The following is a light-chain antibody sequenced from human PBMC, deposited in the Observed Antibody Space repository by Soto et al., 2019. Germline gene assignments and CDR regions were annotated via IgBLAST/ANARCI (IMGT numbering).Light chain of an antibody. CDR1: NNDVGGYNY. Sequence: QSVLTQPASVSGSPGQSITISCTGTNNDVGGYNYVSWYQQHPGKAPKLLIYGVSDRPSGVSDRFSGSKSGNVASLTISGLQAEDGGDYYCSSYTSSYTWVFGGGTKLTVL. J-gene: IGLJ3*02. CDR3: SSYTSSYTWV. CDR2: GVS. V-gene: IGLV2-14*03.